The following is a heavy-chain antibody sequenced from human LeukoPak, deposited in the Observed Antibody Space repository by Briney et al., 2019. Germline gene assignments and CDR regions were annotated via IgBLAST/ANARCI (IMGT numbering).Heavy chain of an antibody. J-gene: IGHJ6*03. D-gene: IGHD5-12*01. CDR3: ARLSGYGLHYYYHMDD. CDR1: GGSISSSSYY. Sequence: SETLSLTCNVSGGSISSSSYYWGWIRQPPGKGLEWIGSIYYSGSTYYNPSLKSRVTISVDTSKNQFSLKLSSVTAADTAVYYCARLSGYGLHYYYHMDDWGKGTTVTVSS. CDR2: IYYSGST. V-gene: IGHV4-39*07.